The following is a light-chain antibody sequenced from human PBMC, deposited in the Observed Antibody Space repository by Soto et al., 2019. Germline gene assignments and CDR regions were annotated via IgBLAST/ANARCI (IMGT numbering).Light chain of an antibody. CDR1: QSVRSN. J-gene: IGKJ1*01. CDR3: QQYGVSPRT. V-gene: IGKV3-20*01. Sequence: EIVLTQSPGTLSSSPGERATLSCRASQSVRSNLAWYQQKPGQAPRLLIYGASSRATGIPDRFSGSGSGTDFSLTISRLEPEDFAVYYCQQYGVSPRTFGQGTKVDI. CDR2: GAS.